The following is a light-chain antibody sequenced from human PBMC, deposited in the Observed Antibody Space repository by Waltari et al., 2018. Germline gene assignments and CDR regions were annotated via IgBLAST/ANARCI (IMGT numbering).Light chain of an antibody. V-gene: IGLV3-21*04. Sequence: SYVLTQPPSVSVAPGETARITCGGTNIESKSLHWYRQRPGQAPVVVISYDNDRAAGIPERFSGSNSGNTATLTISRVEAGDEARYYCHVWHPHVDPGVFGTGTEVTVL. CDR3: HVWHPHVDPGV. J-gene: IGLJ1*01. CDR1: NIESKS. CDR2: YDN.